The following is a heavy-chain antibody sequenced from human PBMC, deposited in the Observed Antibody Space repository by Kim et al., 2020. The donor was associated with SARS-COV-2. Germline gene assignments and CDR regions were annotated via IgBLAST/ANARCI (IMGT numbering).Heavy chain of an antibody. Sequence: SETLSLTCTVSGGSVSSGSYYWSWIRQPPGKGLEWIGYIYYSGRTNYNPSLKSRDTISVDTSNNQFSLKLSSVTAADTAVYYCARVDTAKDWGSFDYWGQRTLVTVSS. V-gene: IGHV4-61*01. CDR2: IYYSGRT. CDR3: ARVDTAKDWGSFDY. J-gene: IGHJ4*02. D-gene: IGHD5-18*01. CDR1: GGSVSSGSYY.